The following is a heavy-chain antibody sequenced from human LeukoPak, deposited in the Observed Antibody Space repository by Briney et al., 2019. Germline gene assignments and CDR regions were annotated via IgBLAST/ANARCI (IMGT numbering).Heavy chain of an antibody. CDR2: IYYSGST. V-gene: IGHV4-39*01. D-gene: IGHD3-10*01. CDR3: ARHIWLFDP. Sequence: SETLSLTCTVSGGSISSSSYYWGWIRQPPGKGLGWIGSIYYSGSTYYNPSLKSRVTISVDTSKNQFSLKLSSVTAADTAVYYCARHIWLFDPWGQGTLVTVSS. J-gene: IGHJ5*02. CDR1: GGSISSSSYY.